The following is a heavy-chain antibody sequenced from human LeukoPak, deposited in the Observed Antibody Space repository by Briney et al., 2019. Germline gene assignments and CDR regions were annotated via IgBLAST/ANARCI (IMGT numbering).Heavy chain of an antibody. CDR2: INPSSGST. CDR3: ARRFTAPGGYYHFDY. V-gene: IGHV1-46*01. CDR1: GYTFTSYN. J-gene: IGHJ4*02. D-gene: IGHD2/OR15-2a*01. Sequence: ASVKVSCKASGYTFTSYNIHWVRQAPGQGLEWMGIINPSSGSTNYAQKFQGRVTMTGDTSTNTVYMELSSLRSEDTALYYCARRFTAPGGYYHFDYWGQGTLVTVSS.